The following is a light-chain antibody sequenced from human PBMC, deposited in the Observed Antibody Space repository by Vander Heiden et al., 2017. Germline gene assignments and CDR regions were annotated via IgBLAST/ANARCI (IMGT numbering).Light chain of an antibody. CDR2: WES. CDR3: HQSYTAPYT. Sequence: DIVLTQSPDSLAVSLGDRATIDCKSSQTVFSSGSNRHNLPWFPQKPLHPHQSLLYWESTREEGGPDRFSGGGAAREVSPTIISLRAEDVAVYYCHQSYTAPYTFGQGTKVEI. J-gene: IGKJ2*01. V-gene: IGKV4-1*01. CDR1: QTVFSSGSNRHN.